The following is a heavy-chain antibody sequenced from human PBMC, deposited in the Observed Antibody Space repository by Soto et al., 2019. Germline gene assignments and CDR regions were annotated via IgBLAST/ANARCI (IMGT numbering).Heavy chain of an antibody. CDR1: GFSVTSDGVG. CDR3: ALLNDGDYTF. V-gene: IGHV2-5*02. D-gene: IGHD4-17*01. Sequence: QITIKESGPTLMKPKQTLALTCTFSGFSVTSDGVGVGWIRQPPGKALEWLAVIFWDDDKRYSPSLESRLSIARDTSKDQVFLTMTNMESVDTATYYCALLNDGDYTFWGQGTRVIVSS. CDR2: IFWDDDK. J-gene: IGHJ4*02.